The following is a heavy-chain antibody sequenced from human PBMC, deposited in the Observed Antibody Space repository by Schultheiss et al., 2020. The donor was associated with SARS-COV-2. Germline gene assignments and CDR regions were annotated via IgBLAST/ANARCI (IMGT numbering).Heavy chain of an antibody. J-gene: IGHJ4*02. V-gene: IGHV3-11*06. CDR1: GFTFSDYY. Sequence: GGSLRLSCAASGFTFSDYYMSWIRQAPGKGLEWVSSISSRSDYIYYADSVKGRFTISRDNAKNSLYLQMNSLRVEDTSVYYCATWTCGGGSCYNDYWGQGTLVTVSS. CDR2: ISSRSDYI. D-gene: IGHD2-15*01. CDR3: ATWTCGGGSCYNDY.